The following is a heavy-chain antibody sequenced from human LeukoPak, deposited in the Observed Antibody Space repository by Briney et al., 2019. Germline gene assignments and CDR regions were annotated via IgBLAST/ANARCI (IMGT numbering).Heavy chain of an antibody. CDR1: GFTFSSYA. CDR3: AREIVVVVAATRYYYYGMDV. CDR2: IIGMGGST. D-gene: IGHD2-15*01. J-gene: IGHJ6*02. V-gene: IGHV3-23*01. Sequence: GGSLRLSCAASGFTFSSYAMSWVRQAPGKGLEWGSAIIGMGGSTYYPDSVKGRFTISRDNSKNTLYLQMNSLRAEDTAVYYCAREIVVVVAATRYYYYGMDVWGQGTTVTVSS.